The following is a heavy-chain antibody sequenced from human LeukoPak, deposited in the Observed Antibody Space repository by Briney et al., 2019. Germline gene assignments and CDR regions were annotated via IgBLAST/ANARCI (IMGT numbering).Heavy chain of an antibody. D-gene: IGHD3-10*01. CDR3: VRGRGSYGWFDP. CDR2: ISGDGTAR. Sequence: VSRISGDGTARNYADSVKGRFTISRDDAKNTVDLQMNSLRGEDTAVYYCVRGRGSYGWFDPWGQGTLVTVSS. J-gene: IGHJ5*02. V-gene: IGHV3-74*01.